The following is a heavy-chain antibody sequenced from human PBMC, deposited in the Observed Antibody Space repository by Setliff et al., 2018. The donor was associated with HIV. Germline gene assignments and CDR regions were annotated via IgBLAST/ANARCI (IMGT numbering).Heavy chain of an antibody. J-gene: IGHJ4*02. D-gene: IGHD3-16*01. Sequence: GASVKVSCKVSGYTFPDYYMQWVRQAPGKGLEWMGLIDPDRGDTVYAEKFQGRVTITADRSIDIAYMQLSSLTSEDTAMYFCAWGTQRPIDSWGQGTLVT. CDR2: IDPDRGDT. CDR3: AWGTQRPIDS. CDR1: GYTFPDYY. V-gene: IGHV1-69-2*01.